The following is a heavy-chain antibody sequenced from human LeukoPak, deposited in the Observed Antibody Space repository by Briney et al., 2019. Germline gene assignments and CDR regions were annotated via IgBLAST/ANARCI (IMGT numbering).Heavy chain of an antibody. CDR3: ARVTVINDAFDI. V-gene: IGHV4-31*03. CDR2: IYYSGST. D-gene: IGHD3-10*01. J-gene: IGHJ3*02. Sequence: SETLSLTCTVSGGSISSGGYYWSWIRQHPGKGLEWIGYIYYSGSTYYNPSLKSRVTISVDTSKNQFSLKLSSVTAADTAVYYCARVTVINDAFDIWGQGTMVTVSS. CDR1: GGSISSGGYY.